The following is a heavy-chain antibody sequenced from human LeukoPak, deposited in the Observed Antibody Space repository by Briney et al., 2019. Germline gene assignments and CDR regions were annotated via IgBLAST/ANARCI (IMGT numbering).Heavy chain of an antibody. D-gene: IGHD3-10*01. CDR3: ARDLNYYGSGSSVDY. Sequence: SQTLSLTCTVSGGSGSSGDYYWSWIRQPPGKGLEWIGYIYYSGSAYYNPSLKSRVTISVDTSKNQFSLKLSSVTAADTAVYYCARDLNYYGSGSSVDYWGQGTLVTVSS. V-gene: IGHV4-30-4*01. CDR2: IYYSGSA. J-gene: IGHJ4*02. CDR1: GGSGSSGDYY.